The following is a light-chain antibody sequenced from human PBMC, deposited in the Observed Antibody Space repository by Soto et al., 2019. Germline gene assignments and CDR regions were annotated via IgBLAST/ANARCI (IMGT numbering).Light chain of an antibody. V-gene: IGLV2-8*01. CDR1: TRDVGACNY. CDR2: EVS. J-gene: IGLJ2*01. Sequence: QFLPTLPDPARPSPGQPFTIACTGTTRDVGACNYVSWFQQHPGKAPERMIYEVSKRPAGVPDRFSGSKSGSTASLTVSGLQAEDEADYCCRSCAGRNNSVFGGGTKVTVL. CDR3: RSCAGRNNSV.